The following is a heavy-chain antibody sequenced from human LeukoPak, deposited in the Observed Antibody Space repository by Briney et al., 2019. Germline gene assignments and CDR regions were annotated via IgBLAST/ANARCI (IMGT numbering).Heavy chain of an antibody. V-gene: IGHV4-30-4*01. CDR2: IYSSGST. D-gene: IGHD2/OR15-2a*01. CDR3: ARLVRRISDYFDY. CDR1: DGSISSSDYY. Sequence: SETLSLTCTVSDGSISSSDYYWTWIRQPPGKGLEWIGYIYSSGSTYYNPSLKSRVTMSVDTSKNQFSLKLSSVTAADTAVYYCARLVRRISDYFDYWGQGTLVTVSS. J-gene: IGHJ4*02.